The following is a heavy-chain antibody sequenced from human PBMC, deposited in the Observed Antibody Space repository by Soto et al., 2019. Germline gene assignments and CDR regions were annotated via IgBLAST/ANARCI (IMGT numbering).Heavy chain of an antibody. D-gene: IGHD3-10*01. CDR3: AKLPYGPVYFDY. V-gene: IGHV3-30*18. J-gene: IGHJ4*02. CDR2: ISYDGSNK. Sequence: GGSLRLSCAASGFTFSSYGMHWVRQAPGKGLEWVAVISYDGSNKYYADSVKGRFTISRDNSKNTLYLQMNSLRAEDTAVYYCAKLPYGPVYFDYWGQGTLVTVSS. CDR1: GFTFSSYG.